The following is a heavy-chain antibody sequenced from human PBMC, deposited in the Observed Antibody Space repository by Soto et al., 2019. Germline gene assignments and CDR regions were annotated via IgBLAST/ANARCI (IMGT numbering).Heavy chain of an antibody. J-gene: IGHJ6*02. V-gene: IGHV5-10-1*03. Sequence: EVRLVQSGAEVKKPGEPLRISCQASGYRCSSYCIRWVRQMPGKGLEWMGMIDPGDSESIYSPSSQRHVTFSVYESISTNRLKWRRQKPSYRAKYFCARQARDNVFGWDVWGQVTTVIVS. CDR3: ARQARDNVFGWDV. CDR2: IDPGDSES. CDR1: GYRCSSYC. D-gene: IGHD3-3*01.